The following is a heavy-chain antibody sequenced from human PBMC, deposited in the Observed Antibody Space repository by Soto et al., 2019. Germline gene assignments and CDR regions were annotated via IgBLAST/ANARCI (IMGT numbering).Heavy chain of an antibody. J-gene: IGHJ6*02. D-gene: IGHD2-2*01. Sequence: ASVKVSCKASGYTFTSYGISWVRQAPGQGLEWMGWISAYNGNTNYAQKLQGRVTMTTDTSTSTAYMELRSLRSDDTAVYYCARDLVPAATRYYYYYGMDVWGQGTTVTVSS. CDR1: GYTFTSYG. CDR2: ISAYNGNT. V-gene: IGHV1-18*01. CDR3: ARDLVPAATRYYYYYGMDV.